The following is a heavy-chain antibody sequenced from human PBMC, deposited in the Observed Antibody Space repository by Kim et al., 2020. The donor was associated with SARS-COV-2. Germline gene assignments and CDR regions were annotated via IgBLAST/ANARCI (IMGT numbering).Heavy chain of an antibody. CDR1: GGSISSSSYY. Sequence: SETLSLTCTVSGGSISSSSYYWGWIRQPPGKGLEWIGSIYYSGSTYYNPSLKSRVTISVDTSKNQFSLKLSSVTAADTAVYYCARLDCSSTSCRLFDYWGQGTLVTVSS. J-gene: IGHJ4*02. D-gene: IGHD2-2*01. CDR3: ARLDCSSTSCRLFDY. CDR2: IYYSGST. V-gene: IGHV4-39*01.